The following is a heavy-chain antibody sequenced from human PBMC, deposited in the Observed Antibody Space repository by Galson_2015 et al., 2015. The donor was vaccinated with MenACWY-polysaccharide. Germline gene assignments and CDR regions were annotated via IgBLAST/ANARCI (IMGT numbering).Heavy chain of an antibody. Sequence: SLRLSCAASGFSFNNYAMTWVRQAPGKGLEWVSSLSATGGTIYYADSVKGRFAISRDNSKNALYLQMNSLRAEDTAVYYCARAAKWGSKAFDIWGQGTMVTVSS. CDR2: LSATGGTI. J-gene: IGHJ3*02. CDR3: ARAAKWGSKAFDI. V-gene: IGHV3-23*01. D-gene: IGHD1-26*01. CDR1: GFSFNNYA.